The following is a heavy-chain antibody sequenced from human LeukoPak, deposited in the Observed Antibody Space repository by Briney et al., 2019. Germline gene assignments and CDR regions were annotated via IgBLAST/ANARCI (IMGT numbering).Heavy chain of an antibody. CDR3: ARANFLYCSSTTCLFDY. V-gene: IGHV1-2*02. J-gene: IGHJ4*02. Sequence: GASVKVSCKASGYTFTDYYMHWVRQAPGQGFEWMGWINPNDGDTNYAQKFQGRVTMTRDTSISIAHMEVSRLRSDDTAVYYCARANFLYCSSTTCLFDYWGQGTLVTVSS. D-gene: IGHD2-2*01. CDR2: INPNDGDT. CDR1: GYTFTDYY.